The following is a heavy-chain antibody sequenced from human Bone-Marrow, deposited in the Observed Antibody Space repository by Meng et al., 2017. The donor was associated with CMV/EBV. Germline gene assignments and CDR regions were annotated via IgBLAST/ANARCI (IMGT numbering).Heavy chain of an antibody. D-gene: IGHD2-2*01. Sequence: GESLKISCAASGFTFSSYSMNWVRQAPGKGLEWVSYISSSGSTIYYADSVKGRFTISRDNAKNSLYLQMNSLRAEDTAVYYCARRLVVPAAMLYYYGMDVWGQGTTVTVSS. V-gene: IGHV3-48*04. CDR3: ARRLVVPAAMLYYYGMDV. CDR1: GFTFSSYS. J-gene: IGHJ6*02. CDR2: ISSSGSTI.